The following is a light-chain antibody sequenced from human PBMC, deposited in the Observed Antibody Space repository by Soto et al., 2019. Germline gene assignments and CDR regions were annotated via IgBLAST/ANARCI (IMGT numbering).Light chain of an antibody. CDR1: QSVSNN. CDR3: QQYNDRPGT. Sequence: EIVMTQSPATLSVSPGERATLSCRASQSVSNNLAWFQQKPGQAPRLLIYQASTRATGIPATFSGSGSGTDFTLTISSLQSEDFAVYYCQQYNDRPGTFGQGTKVEIK. CDR2: QAS. V-gene: IGKV3-15*01. J-gene: IGKJ1*01.